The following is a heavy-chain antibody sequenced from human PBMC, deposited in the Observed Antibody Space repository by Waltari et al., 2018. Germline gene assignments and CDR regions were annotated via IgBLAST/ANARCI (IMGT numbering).Heavy chain of an antibody. CDR1: GFTFRGYA. V-gene: IGHV3-23*01. CDR2: ISGNGGVT. Sequence: EVQLLESGGDLVQPGGSLRLSCVASGFTFRGYAMVWVRQAPGKGLEWVSGISGNGGVTYYADSVKGRFTISRHNAKNTVYLQMNSLRVEDTAIYFCTKRDYYDEKSFFPLFEYWGQGALVTVSS. D-gene: IGHD3-22*01. CDR3: TKRDYYDEKSFFPLFEY. J-gene: IGHJ4*02.